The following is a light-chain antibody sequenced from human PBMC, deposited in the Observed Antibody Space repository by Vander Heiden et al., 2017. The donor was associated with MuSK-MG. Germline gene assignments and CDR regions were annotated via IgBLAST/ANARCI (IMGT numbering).Light chain of an antibody. CDR1: QSVSSN. J-gene: IGKJ4*01. CDR3: QQEINWPLT. Sequence: EILMTQSPATLSVSPGERATLSCRASQSVSSNVAWYQQKAGQAPSLLIYDASTRATGIPARFSGNRSGTEFTLTITSLQSEDVAVYYCQQEINWPLTFGGGTQVEFK. CDR2: DAS. V-gene: IGKV3-15*01.